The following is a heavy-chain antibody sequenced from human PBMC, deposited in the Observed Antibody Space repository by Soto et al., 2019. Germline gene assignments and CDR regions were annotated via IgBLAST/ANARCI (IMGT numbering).Heavy chain of an antibody. V-gene: IGHV4-38-2*01. J-gene: IGHJ5*02. CDR3: ARVKTRPGIAAAGSGLWPRPYWFDH. CDR1: GYSISSGYY. Sequence: PSETLSLTCAVSGYSISSGYYWGWIRQPPGKGLEWIGSIYHSGSTYYNPSLKSRVTISVDTSKNQFSLKLSSVTAADTAVYYCARVKTRPGIAAAGSGLWPRPYWFDHWGQGTLVTVSS. D-gene: IGHD6-13*01. CDR2: IYHSGST.